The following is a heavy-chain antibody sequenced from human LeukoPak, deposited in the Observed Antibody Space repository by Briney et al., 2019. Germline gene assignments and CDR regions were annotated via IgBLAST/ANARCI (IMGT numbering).Heavy chain of an antibody. Sequence: ASVKVSCKASGYTFTGYYMHWVRQAPGQGLEWMGRINPNSGGTNYAQKFQGRVTMTRDTSISTAYMELSRLRSDDTAVYYCARRLVANKDTFDYWGQGTLVTVSS. CDR1: GYTFTGYY. D-gene: IGHD5-12*01. V-gene: IGHV1-2*06. J-gene: IGHJ4*02. CDR3: ARRLVANKDTFDY. CDR2: INPNSGGT.